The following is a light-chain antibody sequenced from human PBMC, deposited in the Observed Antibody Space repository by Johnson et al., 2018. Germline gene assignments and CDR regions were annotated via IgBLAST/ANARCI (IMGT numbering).Light chain of an antibody. CDR3: GTWDSSLIAGNV. CDR2: ENN. V-gene: IGLV1-51*02. Sequence: QSVLTQPPSVSAAPGQKVTISCSGSSSNIGNNYVSWYQQLPGTAPKLLIYENNKRPSGIPDRFYGSKSGTSATLGITGLQTGDEADYYCGTWDSSLIAGNVFGTGTKVTVL. J-gene: IGLJ1*01. CDR1: SSNIGNNY.